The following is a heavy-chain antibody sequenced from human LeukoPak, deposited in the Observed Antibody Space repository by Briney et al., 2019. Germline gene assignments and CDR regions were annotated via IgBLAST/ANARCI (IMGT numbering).Heavy chain of an antibody. V-gene: IGHV3-30-3*01. CDR2: ISYDGSNK. CDR3: ARDERSSGYYYYY. J-gene: IGHJ4*02. D-gene: IGHD3-22*01. Sequence: PGGSLRLSCAASGFTFSSYAMHWVRQAPGKGLEWVAVISYDGSNKYYADSVKGRFTISRDNSKNALYLQMNSLRAEDTAVYYCARDERSSGYYYYYWGQGTLVTVSS. CDR1: GFTFSSYA.